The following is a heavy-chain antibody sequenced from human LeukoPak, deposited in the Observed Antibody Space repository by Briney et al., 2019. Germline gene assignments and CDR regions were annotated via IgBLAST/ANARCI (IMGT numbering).Heavy chain of an antibody. V-gene: IGHV1-69*04. Sequence: GASVKVSCKASGGTFSSYAISWVRQAPGQGLEWMGRIIPILGIANYAQKFQGRVTITADKSTSTAYMELSSLRSEDTAVYYCARDIVATIRGYYFDYWGQGTLVTVSS. D-gene: IGHD5-12*01. CDR3: ARDIVATIRGYYFDY. CDR2: IIPILGIA. CDR1: GGTFSSYA. J-gene: IGHJ4*02.